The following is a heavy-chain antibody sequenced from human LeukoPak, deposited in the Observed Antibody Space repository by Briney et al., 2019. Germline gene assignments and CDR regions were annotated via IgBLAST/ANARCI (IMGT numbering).Heavy chain of an antibody. CDR3: AKDHRTPNRPPYYFDY. J-gene: IGHJ4*02. CDR2: ISGSGGST. CDR1: GFTFSSYA. V-gene: IGHV3-23*01. D-gene: IGHD1-14*01. Sequence: GGSLRLSCAASGFTFSSYAMSWVRQAPGKGLEWVSAISGSGGSTYYADSVKGRFTISRDNSKNTLYLQMNSLRAEDTAVYCCAKDHRTPNRPPYYFDYWGQGTLVTVSS.